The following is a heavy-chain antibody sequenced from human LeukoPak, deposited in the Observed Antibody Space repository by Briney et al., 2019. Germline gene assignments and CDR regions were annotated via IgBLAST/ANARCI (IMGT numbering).Heavy chain of an antibody. CDR1: GGTFSSYA. CDR2: IIPIFGTA. D-gene: IGHD5-12*01. Sequence: SVKVSCKASGGTFSSYAISWVRQAPGQGLEWMGGIIPIFGTANYAQKFQGRVTITADESTSTAYMELSSLRSEDTAVYYCARSYSGYELTAGXLYYFDYWGXXTXVXVS. V-gene: IGHV1-69*13. J-gene: IGHJ4*01. CDR3: ARSYSGYELTAGXLYYFDY.